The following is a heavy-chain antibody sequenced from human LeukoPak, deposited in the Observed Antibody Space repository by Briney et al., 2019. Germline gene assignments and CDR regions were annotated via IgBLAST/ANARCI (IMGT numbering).Heavy chain of an antibody. V-gene: IGHV4-61*02. CDR3: ARDSMVRGVIPYN. CDR1: GGSISSGSYY. Sequence: SETLSLTCTVSGGSISSGSYYWSWIRQPAGKGLEWIGRIYTSGSTNYNPSLKSRVTISVDTSKNQFSLKLSSVTAADTAVYYRARDSMVRGVIPYNWGQGTLVTVSS. D-gene: IGHD3-10*01. J-gene: IGHJ4*02. CDR2: IYTSGST.